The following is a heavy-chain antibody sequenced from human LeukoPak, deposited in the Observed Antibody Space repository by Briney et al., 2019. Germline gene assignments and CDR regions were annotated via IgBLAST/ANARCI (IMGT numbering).Heavy chain of an antibody. CDR3: ARPPESGPDAFDI. CDR1: GYSFTSYW. J-gene: IGHJ3*02. CDR2: IYPGDSAT. D-gene: IGHD1-14*01. Sequence: GESLKISCKGSGYSFTSYWIGWVRQMPGKGLELMGIIYPGDSATRYSPSFQGQVTISADKSISTAYLQWSSLKASDTAMYYCARPPESGPDAFDIWGQGTMVTVSS. V-gene: IGHV5-51*01.